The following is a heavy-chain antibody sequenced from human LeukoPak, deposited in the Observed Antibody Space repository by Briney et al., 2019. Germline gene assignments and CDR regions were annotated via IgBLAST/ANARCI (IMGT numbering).Heavy chain of an antibody. CDR3: ARVKKVDTSLDY. V-gene: IGHV4-39*01. CDR2: VYYNGNT. D-gene: IGHD5-18*01. CDR1: GGSTSSNTFY. Sequence: SETLSLTCTVSGGSTSSNTFYWGWIRQPPGKGLEWIGAVYYNGNTYYSSSLKSRVTIPVDTSKNQFSLKLNSVTAADTAVYFCARVKKVDTSLDYWGQGTLVTVSS. J-gene: IGHJ4*02.